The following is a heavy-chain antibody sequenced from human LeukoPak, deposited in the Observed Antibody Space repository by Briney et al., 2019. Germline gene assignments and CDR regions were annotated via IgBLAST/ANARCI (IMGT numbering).Heavy chain of an antibody. V-gene: IGHV1-69*02. CDR2: IIPILGIA. Sequence: SVKVSCTASGGTFSSDTISWVRHAPGQGLEWVGRIIPILGIANYAQKSQGRVTITADKSTSTAYMELSSLRSEDTAVYYCAGAAYNWNDYYYYGMDVWGQGTTVTVSS. D-gene: IGHD1-20*01. CDR1: GGTFSSDT. CDR3: AGAAYNWNDYYYYGMDV. J-gene: IGHJ6*02.